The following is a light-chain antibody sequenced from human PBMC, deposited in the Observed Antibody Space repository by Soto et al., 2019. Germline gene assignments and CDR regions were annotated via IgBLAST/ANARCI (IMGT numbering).Light chain of an antibody. CDR2: DAS. CDR3: QQSNSYSFT. CDR1: QSISSR. Sequence: DIPMTQSPSALSASVGDRVTITCRASQSISSRLAWYQQKPGKAPKLLLHDASSLESGVPSRFSGSGSGTEFTLTISSLQPDDFATYYCQQSNSYSFTFGGGTKVEIK. V-gene: IGKV1-5*01. J-gene: IGKJ4*01.